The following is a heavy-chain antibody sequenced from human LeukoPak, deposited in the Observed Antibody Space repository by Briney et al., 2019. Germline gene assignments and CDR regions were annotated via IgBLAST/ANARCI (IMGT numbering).Heavy chain of an antibody. Sequence: ASVKVSCKASGYSFTDYYIHWVRRAPGQGLEWMGWINPKNGGTNFAQKFQGRVTMTRDTSISTVYMEVSNLRSDDTAVYYCARDQYCSGGNSCQQSNWFGPWGQGALVTVSS. D-gene: IGHD2-15*01. V-gene: IGHV1-2*02. CDR3: ARDQYCSGGNSCQQSNWFGP. J-gene: IGHJ5*02. CDR2: INPKNGGT. CDR1: GYSFTDYY.